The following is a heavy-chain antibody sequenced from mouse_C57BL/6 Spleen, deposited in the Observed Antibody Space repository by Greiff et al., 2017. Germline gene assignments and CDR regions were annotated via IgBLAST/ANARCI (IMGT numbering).Heavy chain of an antibody. CDR3: ARLYDGYYVWFAY. D-gene: IGHD2-3*01. V-gene: IGHV1-80*01. Sequence: QVQLQQSGAELVKPGASVKISCKASGYAFSSYWMNWVKQRPGKGLEWIGQIYPGDGDTNDNGKFKGKATLTADKSSSTAYMQLSSLTSEDSAVYFCARLYDGYYVWFAYWGQGTLVTVSA. J-gene: IGHJ3*01. CDR1: GYAFSSYW. CDR2: IYPGDGDT.